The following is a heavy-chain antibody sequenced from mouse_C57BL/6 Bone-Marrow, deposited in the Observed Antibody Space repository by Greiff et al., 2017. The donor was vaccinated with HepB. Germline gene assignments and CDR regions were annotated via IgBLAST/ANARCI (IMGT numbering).Heavy chain of an antibody. Sequence: EVKLQESGGDLVKPGGSLKLSCAASGFTFSSSGMSWVRQTPDKRLEWVATISSGGSYTYYPDSVKGRFTISRDNAKNTLYLQMSSLKSEDTAMYYCARVDYWGQGTTLTVSS. J-gene: IGHJ2*01. CDR1: GFTFSSSG. V-gene: IGHV5-6*01. CDR3: ARVDY. CDR2: ISSGGSYT.